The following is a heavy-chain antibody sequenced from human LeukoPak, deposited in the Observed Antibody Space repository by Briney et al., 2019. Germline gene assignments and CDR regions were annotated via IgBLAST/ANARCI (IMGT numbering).Heavy chain of an antibody. J-gene: IGHJ4*02. CDR3: ARALRRITMVQGVIPY. CDR2: INPNSGGT. Sequence: ASAKVSCKASGYTFTGYYMHWVRQAPGQGLEWMGWINPNSGGTNYAQKFQGRVTMTRDTSISTAYMELSRLRSDDTAVYYCARALRRITMVQGVIPYWGQGTLVTVSS. V-gene: IGHV1-2*02. CDR1: GYTFTGYY. D-gene: IGHD3-10*01.